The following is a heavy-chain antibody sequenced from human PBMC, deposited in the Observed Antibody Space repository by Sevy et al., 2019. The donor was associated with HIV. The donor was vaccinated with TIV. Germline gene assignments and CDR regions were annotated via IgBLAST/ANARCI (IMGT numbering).Heavy chain of an antibody. Sequence: GGSLRLSCAASGLTFSDYWMTWVRQAPGKDLEWVADIKRDESVKHYVDSVKGRFSVSRDNAKNSLYLHMNSLRADDTALYYCARDSAYCSGDKCYDVFDIWGQRTMVTVSS. CDR2: IKRDESVK. CDR1: GLTFSDYW. CDR3: ARDSAYCSGDKCYDVFDI. D-gene: IGHD2-21*01. V-gene: IGHV3-7*01. J-gene: IGHJ3*02.